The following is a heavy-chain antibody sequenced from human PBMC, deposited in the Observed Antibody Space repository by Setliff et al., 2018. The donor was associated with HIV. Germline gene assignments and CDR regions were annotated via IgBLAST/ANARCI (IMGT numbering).Heavy chain of an antibody. CDR1: GGSISSGSYY. V-gene: IGHV4-61*02. CDR2: IYTSGST. D-gene: IGHD6-25*01. CDR3: ARYSPRGYTLTGPY. J-gene: IGHJ4*02. Sequence: SETLSLTCTVSGGSISSGSYYWNWIRQPAGKGLEWIGRIYTSGSTNYNPSLKSRVTISVDTSKNHFSLRLRSVTAADTAVYYCARYSPRGYTLTGPYWGQGTLVTVSS.